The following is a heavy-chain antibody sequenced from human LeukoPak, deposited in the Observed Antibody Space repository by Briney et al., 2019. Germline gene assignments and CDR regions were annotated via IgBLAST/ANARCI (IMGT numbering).Heavy chain of an antibody. CDR2: IFYRGST. J-gene: IGHJ3*02. CDR1: GGSISSSSYY. D-gene: IGHD5-12*01. V-gene: IGHV4-39*01. CDR3: ARHTVAKDAFDI. Sequence: PSETLSLTCTVSGGSISSSSYYWCWIRQPPGKGLEWIGNIFYRGSTYYNPSLKSRVTISLDTSKNQFSLKLSSVTAADTAVYYCARHTVAKDAFDIWGQGTMVTVSS.